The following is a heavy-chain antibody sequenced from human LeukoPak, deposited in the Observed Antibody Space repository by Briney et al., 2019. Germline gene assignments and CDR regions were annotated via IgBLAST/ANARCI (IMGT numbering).Heavy chain of an antibody. V-gene: IGHV1-2*02. J-gene: IGHJ4*02. CDR2: INPNSGGT. CDR3: AREKKLRGATDY. CDR1: GYTFTGYY. Sequence: ASVKVSCKASGYTFTGYYMHWVRQAPGQGLEWMGWINPNSGGTNYARKFQGRVTMTRDTSISTAYMELSRLRSDDTAVYYCAREKKLRGATDYWGQGTLVTVSS. D-gene: IGHD1-26*01.